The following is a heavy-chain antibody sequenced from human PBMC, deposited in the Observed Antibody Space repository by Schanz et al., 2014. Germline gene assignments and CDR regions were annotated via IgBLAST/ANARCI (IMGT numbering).Heavy chain of an antibody. J-gene: IGHJ5*02. Sequence: QVQLVQSGPEVKKPGASVKVSCQASGYTLKDHAMHWVRQAPGQSLEWLGWINPANGNTHYSPRLNGRVSISSDTTARTVLLHFSGLKSDNAADYCWRRDDIAAAESWFDAWGQGTPITVSS. V-gene: IGHV1-3*01. CDR2: INPANGNT. CDR3: RRDDIAAAESWFDA. D-gene: IGHD6-13*01. CDR1: GYTLKDHA.